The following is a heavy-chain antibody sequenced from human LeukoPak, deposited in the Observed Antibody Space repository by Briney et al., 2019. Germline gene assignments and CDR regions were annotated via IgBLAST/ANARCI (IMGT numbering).Heavy chain of an antibody. CDR3: AKAGHCSSTSCYFAAFRY. D-gene: IGHD2-2*01. CDR2: ISGSGGST. CDR1: GFTFSINA. V-gene: IGHV3-23*01. J-gene: IGHJ4*02. Sequence: PGGSLRLSCAASGFTFSINAMSWVRQAPGKGLEWVSAISGSGGSTYYADSVKGRFTISRDNSKNTLYLQMNSLRAEDTAVYYCAKAGHCSSTSCYFAAFRYWGQGTLVTVSS.